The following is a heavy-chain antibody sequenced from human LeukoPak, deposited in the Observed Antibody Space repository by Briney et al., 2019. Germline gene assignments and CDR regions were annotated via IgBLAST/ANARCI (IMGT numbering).Heavy chain of an antibody. CDR1: GGSISSYY. CDR3: ARHSLAAAFNWFDP. D-gene: IGHD6-13*01. J-gene: IGHJ5*02. V-gene: IGHV4-4*07. Sequence: SETLSLTCTVSGGSISSYYWSWIRQPAGKGLEWIGRIYTSGSTNYNPSLKSRVTISVDTSKNQFSLKLSSVTAADTAVYYCARHSLAAAFNWFDPWGQGTLVTVSS. CDR2: IYTSGST.